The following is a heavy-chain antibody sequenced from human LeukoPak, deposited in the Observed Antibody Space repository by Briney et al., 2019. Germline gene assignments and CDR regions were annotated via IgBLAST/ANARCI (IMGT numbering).Heavy chain of an antibody. V-gene: IGHV5-51*01. Sequence: GESLKISCEGSGYSFTSYWIGWGRQMPGKGLEWMGIIYPGDSDTRSSPSFQGQVTISANKSISTAYLQWSSLKPSDTAMYYCARRDITMVRGVINNAFDIWGQGTMVTVSS. J-gene: IGHJ3*02. CDR1: GYSFTSYW. D-gene: IGHD3-10*01. CDR2: IYPGDSDT. CDR3: ARRDITMVRGVINNAFDI.